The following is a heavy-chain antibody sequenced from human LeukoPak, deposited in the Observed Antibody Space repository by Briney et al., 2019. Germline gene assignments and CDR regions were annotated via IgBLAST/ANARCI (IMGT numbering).Heavy chain of an antibody. V-gene: IGHV1-46*03. CDR1: GYTFTSYY. CDR2: INPSGGST. D-gene: IGHD1-26*01. Sequence: ASVKVSCKASGYTFTSYYMHWVRQAPGQGLEWMGIINPSGGSTSYAQKFQGRVTMTRDTSTSTVYMELSSLRSEDTAVYYCARAMPYPDSGSYYVFDYWGQGTLVTVSS. J-gene: IGHJ4*02. CDR3: ARAMPYPDSGSYYVFDY.